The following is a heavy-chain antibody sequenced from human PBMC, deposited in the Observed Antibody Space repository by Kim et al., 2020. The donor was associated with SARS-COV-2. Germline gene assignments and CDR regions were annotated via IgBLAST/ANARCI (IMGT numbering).Heavy chain of an antibody. J-gene: IGHJ3*02. D-gene: IGHD3-3*01. Sequence: GSLRLSCAASGFTFSSYEMNWVRQAPGKGLEWVSYISSSGSTIYYADSVKGRFTISRDNAKNSLYLQMNSLRAEDTAVYYCAREHARIIGVAELDAFDIWGQGTMVTVSS. V-gene: IGHV3-48*03. CDR2: ISSSGSTI. CDR1: GFTFSSYE. CDR3: AREHARIIGVAELDAFDI.